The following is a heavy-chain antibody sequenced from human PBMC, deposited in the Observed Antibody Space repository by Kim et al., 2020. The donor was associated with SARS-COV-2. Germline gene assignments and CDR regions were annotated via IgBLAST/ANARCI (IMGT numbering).Heavy chain of an antibody. Sequence: ASVKVSCKASGYTFTSYGISWVRQAPGQGLEWMGWISAYNGNTNYAQKLQGRVTMTTDTSTSTAYMELRSLRSDDTAVYYCARGSYYDSSGSIDGYWGQGTLVTVSS. CDR1: GYTFTSYG. V-gene: IGHV1-18*01. CDR3: ARGSYYDSSGSIDGY. CDR2: ISAYNGNT. D-gene: IGHD3-22*01. J-gene: IGHJ4*02.